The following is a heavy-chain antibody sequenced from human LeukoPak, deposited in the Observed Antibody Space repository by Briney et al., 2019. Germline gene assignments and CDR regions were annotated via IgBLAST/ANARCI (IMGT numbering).Heavy chain of an antibody. CDR1: GFSFYDYP. J-gene: IGHJ3*02. V-gene: IGHV3-43*02. CDR3: VKEIDTLGTNAFDI. Sequence: PGGSLRLSCAASGFSFYDYPMHWVRQAPGKGLEWVSLISGDGVKTYYADSVRGRFTISRDSSKDSLYLQMNSLRTEDTAMYYCVKEIDTLGTNAFDIWGQGTMVTVSS. D-gene: IGHD2-15*01. CDR2: ISGDGVKT.